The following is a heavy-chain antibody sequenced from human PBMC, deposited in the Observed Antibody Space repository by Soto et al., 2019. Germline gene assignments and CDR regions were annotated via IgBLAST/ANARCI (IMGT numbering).Heavy chain of an antibody. CDR2: ISYDGSNK. V-gene: IGHV3-30-3*01. D-gene: IGHD3-22*01. CDR3: ARDYDSSGFLFSGNGTDV. Sequence: QVQLVESGGGVVQPGRSLRLSCAASGFTFSSYAMHWVRQAPGKGLEWVAVISYDGSNKYYADSVKGRFTISRDNSKNTLYLQMNSLRAEDTAVYYCARDYDSSGFLFSGNGTDVWGQATTVTVSS. J-gene: IGHJ6*02. CDR1: GFTFSSYA.